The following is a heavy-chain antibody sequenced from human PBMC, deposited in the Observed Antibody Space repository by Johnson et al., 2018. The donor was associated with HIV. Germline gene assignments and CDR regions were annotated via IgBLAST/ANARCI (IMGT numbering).Heavy chain of an antibody. V-gene: IGHV3-64*01. Sequence: VQLVESGGGLVQPGGSLTLSCAASGFTFSNYAMSWVRQAPGKGLEYVSAISSNGGSTYYANSVKGRFTISRDNAKNSLYLQMNSLRAEDTAVYYCARPRRGMATNRDAFDIWGQGTMVTVSS. CDR1: GFTFSNYA. CDR3: ARPRRGMATNRDAFDI. J-gene: IGHJ3*02. CDR2: ISSNGGST. D-gene: IGHD5-24*01.